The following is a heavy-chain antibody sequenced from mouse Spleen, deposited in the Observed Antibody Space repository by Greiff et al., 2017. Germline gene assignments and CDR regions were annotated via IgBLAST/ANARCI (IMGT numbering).Heavy chain of an antibody. CDR3: ARDGNYNYWYFDV. CDR2: IYPRSGNT. J-gene: IGHJ1*03. V-gene: IGHV1-81*01. CDR1: GYTFTSYG. D-gene: IGHD2-1*01. Sequence: QVQLKESGAELARPGASVKLSCKASGYTFTSYGISWVKQRTGQGLEWIGEIYPRSGNTYYNEKFKGKATLTADKSSSTAYMELRSLTSEDSAVYFCARDGNYNYWYFDVWGTGTTVTVSS.